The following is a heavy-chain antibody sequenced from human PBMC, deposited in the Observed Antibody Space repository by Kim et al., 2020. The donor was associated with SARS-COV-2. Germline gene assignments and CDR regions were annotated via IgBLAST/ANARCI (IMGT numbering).Heavy chain of an antibody. D-gene: IGHD3-22*01. J-gene: IGHJ4*02. CDR2: IKQDGSEK. Sequence: GGSLRLSCAASGFTFSSYWMSWVRQAPGKGLEWVANIKQDGSEKYYVDSVKGRFTISRDNAKNSLYLQMNSLRAEDTAVYYCARGGGYYDSSGYSMRYWGQGTLVTVSS. CDR3: ARGGGYYDSSGYSMRY. CDR1: GFTFSSYW. V-gene: IGHV3-7*03.